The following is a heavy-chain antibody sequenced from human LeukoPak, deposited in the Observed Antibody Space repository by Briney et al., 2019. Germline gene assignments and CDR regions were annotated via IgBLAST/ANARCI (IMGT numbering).Heavy chain of an antibody. CDR2: IRYDGSNE. D-gene: IGHD1/OR15-1a*01. J-gene: IGHJ4*02. V-gene: IGHV3-30*02. CDR3: AKVGKSDRNNFFTTKEKQLDY. Sequence: PGGSLRLSCAASGFTFSSYGMHWVRQAPGKGLEWVSFIRYDGSNEYYADSVKGRFTISRDNSKNTLYLQMNSLRAEDTAVYYCAKVGKSDRNNFFTTKEKQLDYWGQGTLLTVSS. CDR1: GFTFSSYG.